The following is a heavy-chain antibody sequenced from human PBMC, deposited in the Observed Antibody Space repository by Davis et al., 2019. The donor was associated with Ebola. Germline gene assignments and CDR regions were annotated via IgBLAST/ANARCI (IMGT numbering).Heavy chain of an antibody. CDR2: TTHSGIT. CDR3: ARRAERSSWYGFDY. Sequence: SQTLSLTCAVYGGIFRDYYYYWIRHTPGKGLEWIGETTHSGITNYNPSLKSRVTISVDTSKNQFSLKVNSVTAADTGVYYCARRAERSSWYGFDYWGQGTLVTVSS. D-gene: IGHD6-13*01. CDR1: GGIFRDYY. J-gene: IGHJ4*02. V-gene: IGHV4-34*01.